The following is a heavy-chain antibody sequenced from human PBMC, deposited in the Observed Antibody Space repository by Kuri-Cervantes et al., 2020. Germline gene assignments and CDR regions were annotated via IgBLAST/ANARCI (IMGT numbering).Heavy chain of an antibody. CDR3: ARDRDLVVVVPTPDS. CDR1: GASISNHY. CDR2: VFYTGST. D-gene: IGHD2-2*01. V-gene: IGHV4-59*11. J-gene: IGHJ4*02. Sequence: SETLSLTCKVSGASISNHYWSWIRQAPGKGLEWVGYVFYTGSTNYNASLKSRLTLSVDTSKNLLSLKLSSVTAADTAVYYCARDRDLVVVVPTPDSWGQGTLVTVSS.